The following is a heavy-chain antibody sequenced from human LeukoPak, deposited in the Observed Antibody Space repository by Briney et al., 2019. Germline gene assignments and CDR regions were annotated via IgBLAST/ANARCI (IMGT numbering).Heavy chain of an antibody. CDR2: INPSGGST. J-gene: IGHJ6*02. D-gene: IGHD3-22*01. CDR3: ASSGHYDSSGYSPYYYYYGMDV. CDR1: GYTLTELS. V-gene: IGHV1-46*03. Sequence: ASVKVSCKVSGYTLTELSMHWVRQAPGQGLEWMGIINPSGGSTSYAQRFQGRVTMTRDTSTSTVYMELSSLRSEDTAVYYCASSGHYDSSGYSPYYYYYGMDVWGQGTTVTVSS.